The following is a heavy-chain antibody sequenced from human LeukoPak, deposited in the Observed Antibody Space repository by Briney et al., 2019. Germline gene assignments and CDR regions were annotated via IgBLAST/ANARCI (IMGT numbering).Heavy chain of an antibody. CDR2: IIPIFGTA. CDR3: ARAILPAAIPFDY. Sequence: SVKVSCKASGGTFSSYAISWVRQAPGQGLEWMGGIIPIFGTANYAQEFQGRVTITADKSTSTAYMELSSLRSEDTAVYYCARAILPAAIPFDYWGQGTLVTVSS. D-gene: IGHD2-2*01. V-gene: IGHV1-69*06. CDR1: GGTFSSYA. J-gene: IGHJ4*02.